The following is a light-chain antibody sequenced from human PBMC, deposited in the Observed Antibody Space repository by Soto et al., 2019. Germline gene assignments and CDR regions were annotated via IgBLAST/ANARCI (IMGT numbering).Light chain of an antibody. CDR1: SSVVGAYNY. V-gene: IGLV2-14*01. CDR2: DVT. CDR3: SSYSSSTTWV. J-gene: IGLJ3*02. Sequence: QSVLTQPASVSGSPGQSITISCTGTSSVVGAYNYVSWYQQHPGKAPKLMIYDVTTRPSGVSDRFSGSKSGITASLTISGLQAEDEADYYSSSYSSSTTWVFGGGTKVTVL.